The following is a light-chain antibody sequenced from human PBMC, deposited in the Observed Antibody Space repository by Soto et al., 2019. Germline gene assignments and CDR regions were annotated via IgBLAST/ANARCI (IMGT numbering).Light chain of an antibody. CDR3: QQYHSLPWT. V-gene: IGKV3-20*01. CDR1: QSVSNNY. Sequence: EIGLTQSPGTLSLSPGERATLSCRASQSVSNNYLAWYQQKPGQAPRLLIYGASSRATGIPDRFSGSGSGTDFTLTISRLEPEDFAVYYCQQYHSLPWTFGQGTKVDIK. J-gene: IGKJ1*01. CDR2: GAS.